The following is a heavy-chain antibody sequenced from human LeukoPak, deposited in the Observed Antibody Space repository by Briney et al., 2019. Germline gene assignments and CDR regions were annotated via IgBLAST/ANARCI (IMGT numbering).Heavy chain of an antibody. V-gene: IGHV4-4*07. D-gene: IGHD3-16*01. Sequence: PSETLSLTCTVSGGSMSSYYWSFIRQPAGKGLEWIGRIHTSWTTYYNPSLESRVTMSVDTSRNQFSLRLTSVTAADTAVYYCARGDYYDGGGRNWFDPWGQGTLVTVSS. CDR3: ARGDYYDGGGRNWFDP. J-gene: IGHJ5*02. CDR1: GGSMSSYY. CDR2: IHTSWTT.